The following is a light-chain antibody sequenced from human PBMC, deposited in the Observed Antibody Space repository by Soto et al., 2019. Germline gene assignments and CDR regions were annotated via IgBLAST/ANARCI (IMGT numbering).Light chain of an antibody. CDR3: QVWDSGSAHVL. V-gene: IGLV3-21*04. CDR1: NIGSKG. J-gene: IGLJ2*01. CDR2: SDT. Sequence: SYILTQPPSVSVAPGKTATISCGGNNIGSKGVHWYQQKPGQAPVLVIYSDTDLNPVIPERYSGSKSAKMATLTISRVEAGDEADYYCQVWDSGSAHVLFGGGTKLTVL.